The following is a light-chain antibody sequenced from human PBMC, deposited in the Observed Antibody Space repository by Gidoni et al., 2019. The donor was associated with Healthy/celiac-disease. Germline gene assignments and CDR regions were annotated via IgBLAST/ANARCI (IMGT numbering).Light chain of an antibody. CDR3: QQYNNWPLT. CDR1: QSVSSN. J-gene: IGKJ4*01. V-gene: IGKV3-15*01. CDR2: GAS. Sequence: EIAITQSPATLSVSPGERATLSCRASQSVSSNLAWYQQKPGQAPRLLIYGASTRATGIPARFSGSGSGTEFTLTISSLQSEDFAVYYCQQYNNWPLTFGGXTKVEIK.